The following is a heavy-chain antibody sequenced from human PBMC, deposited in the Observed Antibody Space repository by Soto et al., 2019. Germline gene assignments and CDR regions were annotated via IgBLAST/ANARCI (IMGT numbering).Heavy chain of an antibody. CDR2: IYSNGDT. V-gene: IGHV3-66*01. CDR3: ARARVYS. J-gene: IGHJ3*01. D-gene: IGHD5-12*01. Sequence: QLVESGGGLVQPGGSLRLSCAASGFSVSNNYMKWVRQAPGKGLEWVSLIYSNGDTYYADYVRGRFTISRDNSKNTLFLQMNNLRYDDTAVYYCARARVYSWGQGTMVTVSS. CDR1: GFSVSNNY.